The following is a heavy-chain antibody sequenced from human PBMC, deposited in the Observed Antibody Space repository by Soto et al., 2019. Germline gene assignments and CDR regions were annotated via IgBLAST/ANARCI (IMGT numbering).Heavy chain of an antibody. CDR1: GGTFSSYA. CDR2: IIPILGIA. D-gene: IGHD2-15*01. V-gene: IGHV1-69*04. J-gene: IGHJ5*02. CDR3: ARASQDIEVAKTNWFDP. Sequence: ASVKVSCKASGGTFSSYAISWVRQAPGQGLEWIGRIIPILGIANYAQKFQGRVTITADKSTSTAYMELSSLRSEDTAVYYCARASQDIEVAKTNWFDPGGQETRVTVSS.